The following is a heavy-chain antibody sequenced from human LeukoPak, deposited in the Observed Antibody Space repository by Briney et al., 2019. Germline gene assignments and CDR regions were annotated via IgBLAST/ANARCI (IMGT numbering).Heavy chain of an antibody. CDR3: ASTPTAYRAFDI. D-gene: IGHD2-21*01. Sequence: PGGSLRLSCAASGFTFSDYYMSWIRQAPGKGVEWVSYISSSGSTIYYADSVKGRFSISRDNPKNSLYLQINSLRPEDTAVYYCASTPTAYRAFDIWGQGTMVTVSS. V-gene: IGHV3-11*01. CDR1: GFTFSDYY. CDR2: ISSSGSTI. J-gene: IGHJ3*02.